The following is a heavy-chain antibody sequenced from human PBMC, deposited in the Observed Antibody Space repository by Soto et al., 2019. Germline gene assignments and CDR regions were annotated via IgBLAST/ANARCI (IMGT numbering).Heavy chain of an antibody. CDR3: ARSEGYYDSSGYYGY. CDR2: IIPIMCTA. CDR1: GGTFSSYA. Sequence: SVKVSCKASGGTFSSYAISWVRHAPVQGLELLLGIIPIMCTANYAQKFQGRVTITADESTSTAYMELSSLRSEDTAVYYCARSEGYYDSSGYYGYWGQGTLVTVSS. V-gene: IGHV1-69*13. D-gene: IGHD3-22*01. J-gene: IGHJ4*02.